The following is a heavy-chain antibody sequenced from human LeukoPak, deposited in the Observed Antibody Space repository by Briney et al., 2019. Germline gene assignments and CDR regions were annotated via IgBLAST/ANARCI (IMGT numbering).Heavy chain of an antibody. CDR3: ARDRGSYYGSGSSAFDY. V-gene: IGHV3-48*04. CDR2: ISSSSSTI. Sequence: GGSLRLSCAASGFTFSSYSMNWVRQAPGKGLEWVSYISSSSSTIYYADSVKGRFTISRDNAKNSLYLQMNSLRAEDTAVYYCARDRGSYYGSGSSAFDYWGQGTLVTVSS. J-gene: IGHJ4*02. CDR1: GFTFSSYS. D-gene: IGHD3-10*01.